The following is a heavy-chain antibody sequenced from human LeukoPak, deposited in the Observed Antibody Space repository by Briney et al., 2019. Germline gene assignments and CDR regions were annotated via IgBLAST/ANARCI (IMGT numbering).Heavy chain of an antibody. J-gene: IGHJ4*02. V-gene: IGHV1-69*05. CDR3: ARDRGYSSSSPFDY. CDR1: GGTFSSYA. D-gene: IGHD6-6*01. Sequence: ASVKVSCKASGGTFSSYAISWVRQAPGQGLKWMGGIIPIFGTANYAQKFQGRVTITTDESTSTAYMELSSLRSEDTAVYYCARDRGYSSSSPFDYWGQGTLVTVSS. CDR2: IIPIFGTA.